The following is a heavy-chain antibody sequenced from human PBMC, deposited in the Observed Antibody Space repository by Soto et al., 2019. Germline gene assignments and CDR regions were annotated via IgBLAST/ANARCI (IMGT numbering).Heavy chain of an antibody. V-gene: IGHV1-69*01. CDR2: IIPIFGTA. Sequence: QVQLVQSGAEVKKPGSSVKVSCKASGGTFSSYAISWVRQAPGQGLEWMGGIIPIFGTANYAQKFQGRVTITADESTSTACMELSSLRSEDTAVYYCARPSRLPAATRYYYYYGMDVWGQGTTVTVSS. D-gene: IGHD2-2*01. CDR3: ARPSRLPAATRYYYYYGMDV. CDR1: GGTFSSYA. J-gene: IGHJ6*02.